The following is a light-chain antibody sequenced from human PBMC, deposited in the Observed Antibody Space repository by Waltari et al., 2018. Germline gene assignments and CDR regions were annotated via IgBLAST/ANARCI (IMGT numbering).Light chain of an antibody. CDR2: DAP. CDR1: QSGSSF. CDR3: QQRDNWPWT. Sequence: DIVLSQSPATVSLSPGERATLSCRTSQSGSSFVAWYHQKPGQPPRLLIADAPNRASGISDRITASGSGLDFTLTISSLEPEDVGVYYCQQRDNWPWTFGQGTKVEIK. J-gene: IGKJ1*01. V-gene: IGKV3-11*01.